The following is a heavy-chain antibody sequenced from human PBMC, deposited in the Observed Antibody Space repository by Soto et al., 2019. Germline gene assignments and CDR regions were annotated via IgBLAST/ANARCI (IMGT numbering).Heavy chain of an antibody. CDR2: IYSGGST. D-gene: IGHD3-3*01. CDR1: GFTVSSNY. CDR3: ARGYDFWSGYGFDI. V-gene: IGHV3-53*04. J-gene: IGHJ3*02. Sequence: EVHLVESGGGLVQPGGSLRLSCAASGFTVSSNYMSWVRQAPGKGLEWVSVIYSGGSTYYADSVKGRFTISRHNSKNTLYLQMNSLRAEDTAVYYCARGYDFWSGYGFDIWGQGTMVTVSS.